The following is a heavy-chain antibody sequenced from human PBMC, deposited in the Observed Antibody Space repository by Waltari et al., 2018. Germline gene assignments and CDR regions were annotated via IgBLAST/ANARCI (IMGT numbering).Heavy chain of an antibody. J-gene: IGHJ5*02. V-gene: IGHV1-69*01. D-gene: IGHD3-22*01. Sequence: QVQLVQSGAEVKKPGSSVKVSCKASGGTFSSYAISWVRQAPGQGLEWMGGIIPIFGTANYAQKFQGRVTITADESTSTAYMELSSLRSEDTAVYYCAEYYYDSSGYGQRWFDPWGQGTLVTVSS. CDR2: IIPIFGTA. CDR1: GGTFSSYA. CDR3: AEYYYDSSGYGQRWFDP.